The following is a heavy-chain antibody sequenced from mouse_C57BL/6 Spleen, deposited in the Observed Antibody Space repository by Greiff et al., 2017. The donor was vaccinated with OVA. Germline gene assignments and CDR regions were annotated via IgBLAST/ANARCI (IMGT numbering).Heavy chain of an antibody. V-gene: IGHV1-39*01. J-gene: IGHJ1*03. CDR2: INPNYGTT. D-gene: IGHD2-4*01. CDR1: GYSFTDYN. CDR3: ARGGFYYDYDGGYFDV. Sequence: EVQLQQSGPELVKPGASVKISCKASGYSFTDYNMNWVKQSNGKSLEWIGVINPNYGTTSYNQKFKGKATLTVDQSSSTAYMQLNSLTSEDSPVYYCARGGFYYDYDGGYFDVWGTGTPVTVSS.